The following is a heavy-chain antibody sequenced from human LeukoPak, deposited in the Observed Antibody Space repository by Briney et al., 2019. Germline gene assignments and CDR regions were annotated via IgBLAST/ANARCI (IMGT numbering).Heavy chain of an antibody. CDR1: GYTFTGYY. Sequence: VASVKVSCKASGYTFTGYYMHWVRQAPGQGLEWMGWINPNSGGTNYAQKFQGRVTMTRDMSISTAYMELSRLRSDDTAVYYCARAGKYYDFWSGLTNEYFQHWGQGTLVTVSS. CDR2: INPNSGGT. J-gene: IGHJ1*01. V-gene: IGHV1-2*02. D-gene: IGHD3-3*01. CDR3: ARAGKYYDFWSGLTNEYFQH.